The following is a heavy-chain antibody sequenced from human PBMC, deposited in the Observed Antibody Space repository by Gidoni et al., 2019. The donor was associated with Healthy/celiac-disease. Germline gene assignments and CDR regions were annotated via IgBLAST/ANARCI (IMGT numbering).Heavy chain of an antibody. CDR3: TRDLIGGPIQLPGH. Sequence: EVQLVESGGGLVQPGRSLRLSCTASGFTFGDYAMSWFRQAPGKGLEWVGFIRSKAYGGTTEYAASVKGRFTISRDDSKSIAYLQMNSLKTEDTAVYYCTRDLIGGPIQLPGHWGQGTLVTVSS. J-gene: IGHJ4*02. CDR1: GFTFGDYA. V-gene: IGHV3-49*03. CDR2: IRSKAYGGTT. D-gene: IGHD5-18*01.